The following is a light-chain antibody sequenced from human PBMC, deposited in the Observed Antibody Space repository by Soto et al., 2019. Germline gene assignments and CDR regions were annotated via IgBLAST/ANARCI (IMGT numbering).Light chain of an antibody. CDR3: SSYTCDTTLPFV. CDR2: EVS. V-gene: IGLV2-14*01. CDR1: SSDVGGYNY. J-gene: IGLJ1*01. Sequence: QSALTQPASVSGSPGQSITISCTGTSSDVGGYNYVSWYQLHPGRVPKLMIYEVSVRSSGVSHRFSGSKSLNTASLTISGLQAEDEAEYYCSSYTCDTTLPFVFGTGTKLTVL.